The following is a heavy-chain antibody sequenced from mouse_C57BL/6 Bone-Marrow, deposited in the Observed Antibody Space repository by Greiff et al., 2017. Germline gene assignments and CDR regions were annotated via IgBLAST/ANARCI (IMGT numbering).Heavy chain of an antibody. CDR1: GYTFTSYW. D-gene: IGHD4-1*01. Sequence: QVQLQQPGAELVKPGASVKLSCKASGYTFTSYWMHWVKQRPGQGLEWIGMIHPNGGSTNYNEKFKSKATLTVDKSSSTAYMQLSSLTSEDSAVYYCASEATGQYYFDYWGQGTTLTVSS. CDR2: IHPNGGST. J-gene: IGHJ2*01. V-gene: IGHV1-64*01. CDR3: ASEATGQYYFDY.